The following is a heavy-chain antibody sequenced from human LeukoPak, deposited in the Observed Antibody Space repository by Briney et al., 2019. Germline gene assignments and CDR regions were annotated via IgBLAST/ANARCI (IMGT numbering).Heavy chain of an antibody. Sequence: GGSLRLSCAASGFTFSNYAMNWVRQAPGKGLGWVSTISGTGISTYYADSVKGRFTISRDNSKNTLYLQMTSLRAEDTALYYCAKDRTGFAYWGQGTLVAVSS. CDR3: AKDRTGFAY. V-gene: IGHV3-23*01. CDR1: GFTFSNYA. J-gene: IGHJ4*02. CDR2: ISGTGIST.